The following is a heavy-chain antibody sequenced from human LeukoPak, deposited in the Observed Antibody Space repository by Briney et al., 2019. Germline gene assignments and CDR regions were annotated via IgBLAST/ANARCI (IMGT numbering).Heavy chain of an antibody. Sequence: QAGGSLRLSCAASGFSFSSYAMHWVRQAPGKGLEWVAVISYDGSNKYYADSVKGRFTISRDNSKNTLYLQMNSLRAEDTAVYYCARDLPNHDLWSGGAFNIWGQGTMVTVSS. V-gene: IGHV3-30-3*01. CDR1: GFSFSSYA. J-gene: IGHJ3*02. D-gene: IGHD3-3*01. CDR2: ISYDGSNK. CDR3: ARDLPNHDLWSGGAFNI.